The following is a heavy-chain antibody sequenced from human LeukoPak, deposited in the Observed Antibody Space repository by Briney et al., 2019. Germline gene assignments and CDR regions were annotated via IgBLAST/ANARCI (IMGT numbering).Heavy chain of an antibody. V-gene: IGHV1-2*02. CDR1: GYIFTGYY. Sequence: ASVKVSCAASGYIFTGYYIHWLRQAPGQGLEYLGWINPNGGATKYTQKFQGRVTMTRDTSINTAYMELSSLRSDDTAVYYCARLAFYDFWSGYLDSWGQETLVTVSS. D-gene: IGHD3-3*01. CDR3: ARLAFYDFWSGYLDS. CDR2: INPNGGAT. J-gene: IGHJ4*02.